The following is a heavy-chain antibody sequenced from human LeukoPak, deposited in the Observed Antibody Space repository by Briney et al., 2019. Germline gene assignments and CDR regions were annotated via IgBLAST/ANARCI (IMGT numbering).Heavy chain of an antibody. CDR1: GYTFTSYG. Sequence: ASVKVSCXASGYTFTSYGTSWVRQARGQGLEWMGWISAYNGNTNYAQKLQGRVTMTTDTSTSTAYMELRSLRSDDTAVYHCARTVTVVTPAYNWFDPWGQGTLVTVSS. J-gene: IGHJ5*02. D-gene: IGHD4-23*01. V-gene: IGHV1-18*01. CDR3: ARTVTVVTPAYNWFDP. CDR2: ISAYNGNT.